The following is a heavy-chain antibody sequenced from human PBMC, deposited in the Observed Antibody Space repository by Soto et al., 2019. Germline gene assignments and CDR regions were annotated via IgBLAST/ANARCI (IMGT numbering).Heavy chain of an antibody. V-gene: IGHV4-30-2*01. CDR2: IYHSGST. D-gene: IGHD5-12*01. CDR1: GGSISSGGYS. J-gene: IGHJ5*01. CDR3: AAGGGLPRYS. Sequence: QLQLQESGSGLVKPSQTLSLTCAVSGGSISSGGYSWSWIRQPPGKGLEWIGYIYHSGSTYYNPSLKLRVTISVDRSKTQCSLKLSSVTAADTAVYYCAAGGGLPRYSGGQGTLVTVSS.